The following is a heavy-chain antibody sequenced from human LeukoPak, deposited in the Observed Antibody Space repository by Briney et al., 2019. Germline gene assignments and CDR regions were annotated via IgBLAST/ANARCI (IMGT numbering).Heavy chain of an antibody. D-gene: IGHD6-19*01. CDR1: GLTFSSYS. Sequence: GGSLRLSCVVSGLTFSSYSMSWVRQAPGKGLEWVSGISASGGDTWYPDSVKGRFTISRDNSKNTLYLQMNSLRAEDTAVYYCANILSSGWFDPWGQGTLVTVSS. V-gene: IGHV3-23*01. CDR2: ISASGGDT. CDR3: ANILSSGWFDP. J-gene: IGHJ5*02.